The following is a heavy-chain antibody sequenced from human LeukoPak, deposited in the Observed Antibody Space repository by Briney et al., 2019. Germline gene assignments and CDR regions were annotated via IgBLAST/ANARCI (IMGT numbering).Heavy chain of an antibody. V-gene: IGHV4-39*01. D-gene: IGHD3-10*02. Sequence: PSETLSLTCTVSGGSISSSSYYWGWIRQPPGKGLEWIGSIYYSGSTYYNPSLKSRVAISVGTSKNQFSLKLSSVTAADTAVYYCARQMFGELSPVEFDSWGQGTLVTVSS. CDR2: IYYSGST. CDR3: ARQMFGELSPVEFDS. CDR1: GGSISSSSYY. J-gene: IGHJ4*02.